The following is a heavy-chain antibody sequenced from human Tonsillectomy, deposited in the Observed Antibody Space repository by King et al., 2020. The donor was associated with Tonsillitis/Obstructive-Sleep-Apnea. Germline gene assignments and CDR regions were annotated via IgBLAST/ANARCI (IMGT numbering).Heavy chain of an antibody. J-gene: IGHJ4*02. CDR1: GFTFGDYA. D-gene: IGHD2-2*01. CDR3: TKYCSSASCDDMGFDY. Sequence: QLVQSGGGFVQPGRSLRLSCTASGFTFGDYAMSWVRQAPGKGLEWVGFIRSKDYGGTTEYAASVKGRFIISRDESKSIAYLQMNSLKTEDTAVYYCTKYCSSASCDDMGFDYWGQGTLVTVSS. V-gene: IGHV3-49*04. CDR2: IRSKDYGGTT.